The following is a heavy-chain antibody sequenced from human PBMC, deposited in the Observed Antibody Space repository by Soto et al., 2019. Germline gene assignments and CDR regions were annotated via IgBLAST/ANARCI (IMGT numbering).Heavy chain of an antibody. J-gene: IGHJ6*02. CDR3: ARDEGLYYDFLRDYYYGMDV. D-gene: IGHD3-3*01. CDR2: ISAYNGNT. V-gene: IGHV1-18*01. CDR1: GYTFTSYG. Sequence: QVQLVQSGAEVQKPGASVKVSCKASGYTFTSYGISWVRQAPGQGLEWMGWISAYNGNTNYAQKLQGRVTMTTDTSTSTAYMELRSLRSDDTAVYYCARDEGLYYDFLRDYYYGMDVWGQGTTVTVSS.